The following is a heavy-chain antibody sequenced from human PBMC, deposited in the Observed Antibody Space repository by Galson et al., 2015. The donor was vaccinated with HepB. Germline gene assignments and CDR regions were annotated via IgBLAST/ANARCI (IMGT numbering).Heavy chain of an antibody. CDR3: ARTHGSQGFYFDY. CDR1: GFTFTSYA. V-gene: IGHV3-30*03. J-gene: IGHJ4*02. D-gene: IGHD5-24*01. Sequence: SLRLSCAASGFTFTSYAMHWVSQAPGKGLEWVTVIAYDGSNKYYIDSVKGRFTISRDNSKNTLYLQMNDLRTDDTAVYYCARTHGSQGFYFDYWGQGILVTVSS. CDR2: IAYDGSNK.